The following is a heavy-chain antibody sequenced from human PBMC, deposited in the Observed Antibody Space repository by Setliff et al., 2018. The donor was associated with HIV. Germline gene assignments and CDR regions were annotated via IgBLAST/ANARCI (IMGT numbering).Heavy chain of an antibody. CDR1: GVSITSHY. J-gene: IGHJ3*01. D-gene: IGHD1-26*01. CDR3: ARWESAQKAFNP. CDR2: GHHSGHT. V-gene: IGHV4-4*09. Sequence: SETLSLTCTVSGVSITSHYWNWIRQSPGMRLEWIGFGHHSGHTRQNPSLASRVTISVDMSKNQFSLKLNSLSAADTAVYYCARWESAQKAFNPWGHGTMVTVSS.